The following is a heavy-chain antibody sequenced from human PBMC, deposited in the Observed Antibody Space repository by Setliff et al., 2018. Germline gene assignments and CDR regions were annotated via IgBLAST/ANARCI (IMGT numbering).Heavy chain of an antibody. V-gene: IGHV3-30*02. CDR2: IAIDGTYK. Sequence: GGSLSLSCAASGYSFNTHAMHWARQAPGKGLEWVALIAIDGTYKYYSDSVRGRFTISRDNSKNTVYLQMNSLGSDDTATYFCAKSLHGNSWYADYRGQGTLVTVSS. D-gene: IGHD2-2*01. CDR1: GYSFNTHA. J-gene: IGHJ4*02. CDR3: AKSLHGNSWYADY.